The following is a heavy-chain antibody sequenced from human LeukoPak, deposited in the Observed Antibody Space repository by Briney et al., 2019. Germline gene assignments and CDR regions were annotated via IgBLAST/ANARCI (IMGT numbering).Heavy chain of an antibody. D-gene: IGHD3-16*01. CDR1: GFTFSNYA. J-gene: IGHJ4*02. Sequence: GGSLRLSCAASGFTFSNYAVSWVRQAPGKGLEWVSGISGSGDSTYYADSVKGRFTISRDNSKNTLYLQMNSLRAEDTAVYYCAGGSYGSTFDYWGQGTLVTVSS. V-gene: IGHV3-23*01. CDR2: ISGSGDST. CDR3: AGGSYGSTFDY.